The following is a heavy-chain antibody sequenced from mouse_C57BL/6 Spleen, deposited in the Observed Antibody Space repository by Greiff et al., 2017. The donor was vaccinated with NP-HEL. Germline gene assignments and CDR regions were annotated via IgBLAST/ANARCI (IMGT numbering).Heavy chain of an antibody. D-gene: IGHD1-1*01. Sequence: QVQLKESGAELVRPGASVTLSCKASGYTFTDYEMHWVKQTPVHGLEWIGAIDPETGGTAYNQKFKGKAILTADKSSSTAYMELRSLTSEDSAVYYCTRPYYYYGSSYHAMDYWGQGTSVTVSS. CDR1: GYTFTDYE. J-gene: IGHJ4*01. CDR3: TRPYYYYGSSYHAMDY. V-gene: IGHV1-15*01. CDR2: IDPETGGT.